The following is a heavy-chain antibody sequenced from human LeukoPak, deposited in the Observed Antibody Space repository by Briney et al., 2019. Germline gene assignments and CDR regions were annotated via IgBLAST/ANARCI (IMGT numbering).Heavy chain of an antibody. J-gene: IGHJ4*02. V-gene: IGHV1-46*01. CDR3: VREDQSNTRSYFDY. D-gene: IGHD1/OR15-1a*01. CDR1: GYTFTSYY. CDR2: INPSGGST. Sequence: VASVKVSCKASGYTFTSYYMHWVRQAPGQGLEWVGIINPSGGSTSYAQKFQGRVTMTRDTSTRTVYMELSSLRSEDTAVYYCVREDQSNTRSYFDYWGQGTLVTVSS.